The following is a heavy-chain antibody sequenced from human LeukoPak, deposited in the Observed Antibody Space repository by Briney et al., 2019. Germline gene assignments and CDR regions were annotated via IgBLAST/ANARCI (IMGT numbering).Heavy chain of an antibody. CDR2: ISSSSNYI. J-gene: IGHJ6*02. V-gene: IGHV3-21*01. CDR1: GFTFSSYS. Sequence: GGSLRLSCAASGFTFSSYSMNWVRQAPGKGLEWVSSISSSSNYIYYADSVKGRFTISRDNAKNSLYLQMNSLRAEDTAVYYCARVAQNYGMDVWGQGTTVTVSS. CDR3: ARVAQNYGMDV.